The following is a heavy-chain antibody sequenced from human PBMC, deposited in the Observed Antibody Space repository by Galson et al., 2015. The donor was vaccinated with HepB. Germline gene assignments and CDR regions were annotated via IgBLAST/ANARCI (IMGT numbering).Heavy chain of an antibody. CDR2: INPSGGST. CDR3: ASHGFLEPNYYYYGMDV. CDR1: GYTFTSYY. J-gene: IGHJ6*02. D-gene: IGHD3-3*01. Sequence: SVKVSCKASGYTFTSYYMHWVRQAPGQGLEWMGIINPSGGSTSYAQKFQGRVTMTRDTSTSTVYMELSSLRSEDTAVYYCASHGFLEPNYYYYGMDVWGQGTTVTVSS. V-gene: IGHV1-46*01.